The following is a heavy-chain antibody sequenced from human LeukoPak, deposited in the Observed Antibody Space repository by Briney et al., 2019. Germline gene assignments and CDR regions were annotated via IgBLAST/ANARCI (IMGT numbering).Heavy chain of an antibody. CDR3: ARMGSSGPDYYYYGMDV. V-gene: IGHV3-23*01. CDR1: GFTFSNYA. CDR2: ISETGGTI. D-gene: IGHD6-19*01. Sequence: GGSLRLSCAPSGFTFSNYAMSWVRQAPGKGLEWVSAISETGGTIHYADSVRGRFTISRDNSKNTLYLQMNSLRAEDTAVYYCARMGSSGPDYYYYGMDVWGQGTTVTVSS. J-gene: IGHJ6*02.